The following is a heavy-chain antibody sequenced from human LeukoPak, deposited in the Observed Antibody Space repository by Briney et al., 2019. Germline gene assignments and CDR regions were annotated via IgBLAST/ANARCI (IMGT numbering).Heavy chain of an antibody. CDR1: GFTFSNAW. CDR2: IKSKTDGGTT. D-gene: IGHD3-10*01. V-gene: IGHV3-15*01. CDR3: TKTYYYGSGSLDY. J-gene: IGHJ4*02. Sequence: PGGSLRLSCAASGFTFSNAWMSWVRQAPGKGLEWVGRIKSKTDGGTTDYAAPVKGRFTISRDDSKNTLYLRMNSLKTEDTAIYYCTKTYYYGSGSLDYWGQGTLVTVSS.